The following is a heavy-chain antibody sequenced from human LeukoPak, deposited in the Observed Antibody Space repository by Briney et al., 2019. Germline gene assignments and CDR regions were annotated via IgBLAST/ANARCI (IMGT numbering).Heavy chain of an antibody. V-gene: IGHV3-7*01. Sequence: GGSLRLSCAASGFTFSSSWMSWVRRAPGKGLEWVANIKEDGSAKYYVDSVKGRFTISRDNAKRSLDLQVNSLRAEDTAVYYCTRSRRDGNDYWGQGTLVTVSS. J-gene: IGHJ4*02. CDR3: TRSRRDGNDY. CDR1: GFTFSSSW. CDR2: IKEDGSAK. D-gene: IGHD5-24*01.